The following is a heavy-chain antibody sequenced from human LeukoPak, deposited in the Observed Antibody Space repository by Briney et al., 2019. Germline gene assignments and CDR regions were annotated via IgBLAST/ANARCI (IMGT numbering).Heavy chain of an antibody. CDR3: VKVAVQTQVVPAAIFFDY. Sequence: GGSLRLSCAASGFTFSDYYMSWIRQAPGKGLEWVSYISSSGSTIYYADSVKGRFTISRDNAKNSLYLQMNSLSAEDTAVYYCVKVAVQTQVVPAAIFFDYWGQGTLVTVSS. CDR1: GFTFSDYY. CDR2: ISSSGSTI. J-gene: IGHJ4*02. D-gene: IGHD2-2*01. V-gene: IGHV3-11*01.